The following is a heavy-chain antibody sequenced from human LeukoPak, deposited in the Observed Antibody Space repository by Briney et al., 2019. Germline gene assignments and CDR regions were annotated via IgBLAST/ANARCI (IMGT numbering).Heavy chain of an antibody. D-gene: IGHD3-22*01. V-gene: IGHV1-2*06. CDR2: INPNSGGT. CDR1: GYTFTGYY. J-gene: IGHJ5*02. Sequence: ASVKVSCTASGYTFTGYYMHWVRQAPGQGLEWMGRINPNSGGTNYAQKFQGRVTMTRDTSISTAYMELSRLRSDDTAVYYCARGARITMIVVVITLRWFDPWGQGTLVTVSS. CDR3: ARGARITMIVVVITLRWFDP.